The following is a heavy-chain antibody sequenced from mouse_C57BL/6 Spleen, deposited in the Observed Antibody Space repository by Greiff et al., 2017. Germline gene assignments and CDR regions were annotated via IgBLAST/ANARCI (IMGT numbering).Heavy chain of an antibody. CDR1: GYSFTSYY. J-gene: IGHJ1*03. D-gene: IGHD2-3*01. CDR3: ARDDGYWYFDV. V-gene: IGHV1-66*01. CDR2: IYPGSGNT. Sequence: VQLQQSGPELVKPGASVKISCKASGYSFTSYYIHWVKQRPGQGLAWIGWIYPGSGNTKYNEKFKGKATLTADTSSSTAYMQLSSLTSEDSAVYYCARDDGYWYFDVWGTGTTVTVSS.